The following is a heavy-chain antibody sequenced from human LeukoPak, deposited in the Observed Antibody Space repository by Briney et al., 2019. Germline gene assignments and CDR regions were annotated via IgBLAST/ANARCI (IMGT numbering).Heavy chain of an antibody. CDR1: GFTFSGSA. Sequence: GGSLKLSCAASGFTFSGSAMHWVRQASGKGLEWVGRIRSKANSYATAYAASVKGRFTISRDDSKNTACLQMNGLKTEDTAVYYCTRHAPRAYYYYGMDVWGQGTTVTVSS. V-gene: IGHV3-73*01. CDR2: IRSKANSYAT. J-gene: IGHJ6*02. CDR3: TRHAPRAYYYYGMDV.